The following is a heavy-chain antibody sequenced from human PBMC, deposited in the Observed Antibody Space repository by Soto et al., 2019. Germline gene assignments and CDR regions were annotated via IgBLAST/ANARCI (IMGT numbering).Heavy chain of an antibody. CDR3: YFDLDAFDI. CDR1: GCSISSSSYY. Sequence: PSETLSLTCTVSGCSISSSSYYWGWIRQPPGKGLEWIGSIYYSGSTYYNPSLKSRVTISVDTSKNQFSLKLSSVTAADTAVSWAYFDLDAFDIWGQGTMVTVS. CDR2: IYYSGST. D-gene: IGHD3-9*01. J-gene: IGHJ3*02. V-gene: IGHV4-39*01.